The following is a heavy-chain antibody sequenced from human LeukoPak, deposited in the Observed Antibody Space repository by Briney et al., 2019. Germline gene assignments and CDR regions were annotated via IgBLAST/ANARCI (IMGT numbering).Heavy chain of an antibody. V-gene: IGHV4-39*07. CDR3: ARYYYFSSGYYYGYFDY. CDR2: IYYSGST. D-gene: IGHD3-22*01. Sequence: SDTLSLTCTVSGRSISSSSYYWGWIRQPPGKGLEWIGSIYYSGSTNYNPSLKSRVIISVDTSKNQFSLKLKSVTAADTAVYYCARYYYFSSGYYYGYFDYWGQGTLVTVSS. CDR1: GRSISSSSYY. J-gene: IGHJ4*02.